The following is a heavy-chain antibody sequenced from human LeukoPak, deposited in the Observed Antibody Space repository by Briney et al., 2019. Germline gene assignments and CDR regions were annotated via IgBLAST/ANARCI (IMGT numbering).Heavy chain of an antibody. J-gene: IGHJ4*02. CDR3: AREEDNADEYLREDY. CDR2: IKQDGSEK. CDR1: GFPFSSYW. Sequence: GGSLRLSCAASGFPFSSYWMTWVRQAPGKGREWVANIKQDGSEKYYVDSVKGRFTISRDNAKNSLYLQMNSLRAEDTAVYYCAREEDNADEYLREDYWGQGILVTVSS. V-gene: IGHV3-7*01. D-gene: IGHD2/OR15-2a*01.